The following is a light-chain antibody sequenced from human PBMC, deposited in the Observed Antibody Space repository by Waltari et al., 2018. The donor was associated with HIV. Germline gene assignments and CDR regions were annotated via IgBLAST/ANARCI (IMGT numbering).Light chain of an antibody. Sequence: QSVLTQPPSVSGAPGQRVTISCTGSSPNLGAGYDIHWYQHLPGTAPKLLIYGYSDPPSGVPDRFSGSKSGTSASLAITGLQAEDEADYYCQSFDNSLSGWVFGGGTKLTVL. CDR1: SPNLGAGYD. J-gene: IGLJ3*02. V-gene: IGLV1-40*01. CDR2: GYS. CDR3: QSFDNSLSGWV.